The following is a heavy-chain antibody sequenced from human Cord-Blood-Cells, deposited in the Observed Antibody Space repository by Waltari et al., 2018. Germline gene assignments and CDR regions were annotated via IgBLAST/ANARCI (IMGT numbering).Heavy chain of an antibody. J-gene: IGHJ4*02. CDR2: ISYDGSNK. CDR3: AREGGGEYFDY. CDR1: GFTFRSYA. Sequence: QVQLVASGGGVVQPGRSLRLSCAASGFTFRSYAMHWVRQAPGKGLEWVAVISYDGSNKYYADSVKGRFTISRDNSKNTLYLQMNSLRAEDTAVYYCAREGGGEYFDYWGQGTLVTVSS. V-gene: IGHV3-30-3*01. D-gene: IGHD3-16*01.